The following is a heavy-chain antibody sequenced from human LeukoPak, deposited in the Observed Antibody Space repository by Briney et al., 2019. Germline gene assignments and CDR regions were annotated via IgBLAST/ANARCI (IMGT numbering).Heavy chain of an antibody. CDR3: ARHGGTRITLVQVFYFDY. J-gene: IGHJ4*02. Sequence: PSETLSLTCAVSGYSISSNNWWAWIRQPPGKGLEWIGYIYYSGTTYYNPSLKSRVTISVDTSKNQFSLKLSSVTAADTAVYYCARHGGTRITLVQVFYFDYWGQGALVTVSS. CDR2: IYYSGTT. D-gene: IGHD4-11*01. CDR1: GYSISSNNW. V-gene: IGHV4-28*01.